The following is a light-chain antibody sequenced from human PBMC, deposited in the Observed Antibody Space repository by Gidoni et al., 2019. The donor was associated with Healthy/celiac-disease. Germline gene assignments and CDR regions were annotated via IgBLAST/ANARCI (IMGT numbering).Light chain of an antibody. J-gene: IGKJ1*01. V-gene: IGKV3-20*01. Sequence: EIVLTQSPGTLSLSPGERATLSCSASQSVSSSYLAWYQQTPGQAPRLLIYGASSRATGIPDRFSGSGSGTDFTLTISRLEPEDFAVYYCQQYGSSPPTFGQGTKVEIK. CDR3: QQYGSSPPT. CDR2: GAS. CDR1: QSVSSSY.